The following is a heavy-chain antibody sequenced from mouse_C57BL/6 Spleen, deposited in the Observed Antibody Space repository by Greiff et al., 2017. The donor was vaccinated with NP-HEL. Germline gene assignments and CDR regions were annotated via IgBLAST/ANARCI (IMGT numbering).Heavy chain of an antibody. CDR2: IHPNSGST. J-gene: IGHJ1*03. CDR1: GYTFTSYW. V-gene: IGHV1-64*01. D-gene: IGHD4-1*02. Sequence: QVQLQQPGAELVKPGASVKLSCKASGYTFTSYWMHWVKQRPGQGLEWIGMIHPNSGSTNYNEKFKSKATLTVDKSSSTAYMQLSSLTSEDSAVYYCARSQLGRDSYWYFDVWGTGTTVTVSS. CDR3: ARSQLGRDSYWYFDV.